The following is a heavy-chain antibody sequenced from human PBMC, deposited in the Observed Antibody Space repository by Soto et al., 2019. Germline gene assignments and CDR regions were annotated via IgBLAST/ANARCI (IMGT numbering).Heavy chain of an antibody. CDR2: ISYDGSNK. D-gene: IGHD2-15*01. J-gene: IGHJ6*02. CDR1: GFTFSSYG. CDR3: AKITARHCSGGSCYSYGMDV. Sequence: LRLSCAASGFTFSSYGMHWVRQAPGKGLEWVAVISYDGSNKYYADSVKGRFTISRDNSKNTLYLQMNSLRAEDTAVYYCAKITARHCSGGSCYSYGMDVWGQGTTVTVYS. V-gene: IGHV3-30*18.